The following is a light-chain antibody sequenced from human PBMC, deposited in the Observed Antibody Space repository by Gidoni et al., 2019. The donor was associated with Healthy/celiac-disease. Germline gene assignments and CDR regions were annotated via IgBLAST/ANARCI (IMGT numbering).Light chain of an antibody. Sequence: EIVLTQSPATLSLSPGERATLSCRASQSVSSYLAWYQQKPGQAPRLLIYDASNRATGIPARFSGGGSGTDFTLTISSLEPEDFAVYYCQQRSNWPPSTFGPGTKVDIK. J-gene: IGKJ3*01. CDR1: QSVSSY. V-gene: IGKV3-11*01. CDR2: DAS. CDR3: QQRSNWPPST.